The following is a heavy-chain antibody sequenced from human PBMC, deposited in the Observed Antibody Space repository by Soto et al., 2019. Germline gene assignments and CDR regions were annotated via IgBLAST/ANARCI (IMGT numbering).Heavy chain of an antibody. V-gene: IGHV3-74*01. Sequence: GGSLRLSCEASGFTFSTYWMHWVRQAPGKGLVLVSRLDNDGTNTRYADSVKGRFTVSRDNGKNTVYLQMDSLRAEDTAVYYCARDGGTYFDYWGQGTLVTVSS. CDR3: ARDGGTYFDY. D-gene: IGHD1-26*01. CDR1: GFTFSTYW. J-gene: IGHJ4*02. CDR2: LDNDGTNT.